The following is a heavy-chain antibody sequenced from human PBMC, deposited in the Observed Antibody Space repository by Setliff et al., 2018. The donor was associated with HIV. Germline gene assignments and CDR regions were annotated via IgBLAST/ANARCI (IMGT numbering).Heavy chain of an antibody. Sequence: PSETLSLTCTVSGGSITSADYYWTWIHQPAGKGLEWIGRFSVPGTTNYGPSFKSRLTIWVDMSKNQFSLNLTSVTAADTAVYYCARRKGGYGLDVWGQGTTVTVSS. V-gene: IGHV4-61*02. CDR3: ARRKGGYGLDV. D-gene: IGHD3-16*01. J-gene: IGHJ6*02. CDR2: FSVPGTT. CDR1: GGSITSADYY.